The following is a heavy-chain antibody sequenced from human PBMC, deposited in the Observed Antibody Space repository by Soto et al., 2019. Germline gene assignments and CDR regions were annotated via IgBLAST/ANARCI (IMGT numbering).Heavy chain of an antibody. V-gene: IGHV4-31*03. CDR2: IYYSGGT. J-gene: IGHJ4*02. D-gene: IGHD2-2*01. CDR1: GGSISSGGYY. CDR3: GREGYCSSTSSYHGPHFDY. Sequence: SETLSLTCTVSGGSISSGGYYWSWIRQHPGKGLEWIGYIYYSGGTYYNPSLKSRVTISVDTSKNQFSLKLSSVTAADTAVYYWGREGYCSSTSSYHGPHFDYGGKETLVTVP.